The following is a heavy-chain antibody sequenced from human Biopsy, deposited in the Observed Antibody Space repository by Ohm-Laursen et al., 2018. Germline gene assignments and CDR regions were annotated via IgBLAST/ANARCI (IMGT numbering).Heavy chain of an antibody. J-gene: IGHJ5*02. Sequence: SDTLSLTCSVSGYSISTAYYWAWIRQPLGKGLEWIASIYHIGSTNYNPSLKSRVTISVDTSKNQFSLRLTSVTVADTAIYYCARRPYTRDNWFDPWGQGTLVTVSS. D-gene: IGHD2-2*01. CDR3: ARRPYTRDNWFDP. CDR1: GYSISTAYY. CDR2: IYHIGST. V-gene: IGHV4-38-2*02.